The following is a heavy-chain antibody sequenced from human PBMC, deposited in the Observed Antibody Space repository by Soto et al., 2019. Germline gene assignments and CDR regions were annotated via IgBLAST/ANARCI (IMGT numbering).Heavy chain of an antibody. D-gene: IGHD3-22*01. CDR1: GYSFTSCW. CDR3: ARAEEYYYDSSGVDAFDI. V-gene: IGHV5-51*01. J-gene: IGHJ3*02. Sequence: VESLKISCNGSGYSFTSCWIGWVRQMPGKGLEWMGITYPGDSDTRYSPSFQGQVTISADKSISTAYLQWSSLKASDTAMYYCARAEEYYYDSSGVDAFDIWGQGTMVTVSS. CDR2: TYPGDSDT.